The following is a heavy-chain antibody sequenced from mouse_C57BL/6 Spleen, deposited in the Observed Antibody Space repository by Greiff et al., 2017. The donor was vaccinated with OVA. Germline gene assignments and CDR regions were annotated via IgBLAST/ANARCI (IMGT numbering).Heavy chain of an antibody. CDR3: TRDRGTTVVDAFAY. J-gene: IGHJ3*01. D-gene: IGHD1-1*01. CDR1: GFTFSSYA. V-gene: IGHV5-9-1*02. Sequence: DVMLVESGEGLVKPGGSLKLSCAASGFTFSSYAMSWVRQTPEKRLEWVAYISSGGDYIYYADTVKGRFTISRDNARNTLYLQMSSLKSEDTAMYYCTRDRGTTVVDAFAYWGQGTLVTVSA. CDR2: ISSGGDYI.